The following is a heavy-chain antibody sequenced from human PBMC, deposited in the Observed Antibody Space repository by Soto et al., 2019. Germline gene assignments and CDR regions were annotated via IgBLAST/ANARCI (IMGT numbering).Heavy chain of an antibody. V-gene: IGHV4-39*07. Sequence: SETLSLTCTVSGGSIDSDGSYWSWIRQPPGTGLEWIGEINHSGSTNYNPSLKSRVTISVDTSKNQFSLKLTSVTAADTAVYYCARDKITGLFDYWGQGTLVTVSS. CDR1: GGSIDSDGSY. CDR2: INHSGST. J-gene: IGHJ4*02. D-gene: IGHD2-8*02. CDR3: ARDKITGLFDY.